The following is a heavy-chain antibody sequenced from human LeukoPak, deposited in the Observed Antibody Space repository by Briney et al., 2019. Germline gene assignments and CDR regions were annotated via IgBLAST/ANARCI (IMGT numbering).Heavy chain of an antibody. D-gene: IGHD5-18*01. J-gene: IGHJ4*02. Sequence: SEALSLTCTVSGGSISSYYWSWIRQPPGKGLEWIGYIYYSGSTNYNPSLKSRVTISVDTSKNQFSLKLSSVTAADTAVYYCARGTIQLWLNYFDYWGQGTLVTVSS. CDR3: ARGTIQLWLNYFDY. CDR1: GGSISSYY. V-gene: IGHV4-59*01. CDR2: IYYSGST.